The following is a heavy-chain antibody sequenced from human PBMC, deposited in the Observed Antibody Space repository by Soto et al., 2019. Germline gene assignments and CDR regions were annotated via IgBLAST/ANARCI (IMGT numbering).Heavy chain of an antibody. CDR3: ARHIAVSGTRGFDH. CDR1: GGSITSNW. V-gene: IGHV4-4*02. Sequence: QVQLQESGPGLMKPSGTLSLTCAVSGGSITSNWWSWVRQPPGKGLEWIAEIFPTGSANYNPSLMGRLTISMDKSRNHLSLNLNSVTAADAAVYYCARHIAVSGTRGFDHWGQGTLVTVSS. D-gene: IGHD2-21*01. CDR2: IFPTGSA. J-gene: IGHJ4*02.